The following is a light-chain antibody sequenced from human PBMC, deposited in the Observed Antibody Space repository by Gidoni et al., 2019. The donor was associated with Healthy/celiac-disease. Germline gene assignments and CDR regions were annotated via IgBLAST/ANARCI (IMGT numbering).Light chain of an antibody. J-gene: IGLJ2*01. V-gene: IGLV3-19*01. CDR3: NSRDSRGNPVV. Sequence: SAGLTQDPAVSVALGQTVRITCQGDSLRSYYASWYPQKPGQAPVLVIYGKNTRPSGIPARFSGSSSGNTASLTITGAPAEDAADYYCNSRDSRGNPVVFGGGTKLTVL. CDR1: SLRSYY. CDR2: GKN.